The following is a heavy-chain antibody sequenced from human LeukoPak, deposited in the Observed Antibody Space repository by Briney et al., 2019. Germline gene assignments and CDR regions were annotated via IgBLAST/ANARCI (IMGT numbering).Heavy chain of an antibody. CDR1: GVSISSSNSY. J-gene: IGHJ4*02. D-gene: IGHD6-19*01. CDR3: ASIAVAGTGYDY. CDR2: IYYSGNT. Sequence: SETLSLTCTVSGVSISSSNSYWGWIRQPPGKGLEWIGSIYYSGNTYYNASLKSQVSISIDTPKNQFSLRLTSVTAADTAVYYCASIAVAGTGYDYWGQGTLVTVSS. V-gene: IGHV4-39*01.